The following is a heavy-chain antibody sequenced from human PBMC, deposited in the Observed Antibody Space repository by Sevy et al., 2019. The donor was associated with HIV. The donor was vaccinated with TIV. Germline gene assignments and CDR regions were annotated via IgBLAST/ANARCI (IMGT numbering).Heavy chain of an antibody. D-gene: IGHD1-26*01. CDR2: IKQDGTEK. Sequence: GGSLRLSCATSGFTFSDYWMTWVRQTPGKGLEWVANIKQDGTEKNYVDSVRGRFTISRDNDKNSLYLQMNSLRVEDTAIYSCARDIGPANWFDPWGLGTLVTVSS. V-gene: IGHV3-7*03. J-gene: IGHJ5*02. CDR3: ARDIGPANWFDP. CDR1: GFTFSDYW.